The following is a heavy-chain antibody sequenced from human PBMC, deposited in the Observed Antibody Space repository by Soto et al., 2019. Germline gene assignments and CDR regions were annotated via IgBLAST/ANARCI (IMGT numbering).Heavy chain of an antibody. D-gene: IGHD2-2*01. J-gene: IGHJ6*03. Sequence: ASVKVSCKASGYTFTSYDINWVRQATGQGLEWMGWMNPNSGNTGYAQKFQGRVTMTRNTSISTAYMELSSLRSEDTAVYYCAREGGEYQGYYYYYYMDVWGKGTTVTVSS. CDR3: AREGGEYQGYYYYYYMDV. CDR2: MNPNSGNT. V-gene: IGHV1-8*01. CDR1: GYTFTSYD.